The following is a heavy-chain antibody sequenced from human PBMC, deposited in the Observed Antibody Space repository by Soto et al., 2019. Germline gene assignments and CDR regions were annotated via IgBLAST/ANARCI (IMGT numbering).Heavy chain of an antibody. CDR2: IIPIFGTA. Sequence: SVKVSCKASGGTFSSYAISWVLQAPGQGLEWMGGIIPIFGTANYAQKFQGRVTITADESTSTAYMELSSLRSEDTAVYYCASDDYVWGSYRSASGYYYYGMDVWGQGTTVTVSS. V-gene: IGHV1-69*13. CDR3: ASDDYVWGSYRSASGYYYYGMDV. D-gene: IGHD3-16*02. CDR1: GGTFSSYA. J-gene: IGHJ6*02.